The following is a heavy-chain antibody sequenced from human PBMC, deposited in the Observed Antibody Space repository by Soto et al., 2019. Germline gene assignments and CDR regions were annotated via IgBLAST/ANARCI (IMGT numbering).Heavy chain of an antibody. CDR3: ARDLWVEPELYYYGMDV. J-gene: IGHJ6*02. Sequence: SETLSLTCAVSGGSISSGGYSWSWIRQPPGKGLEWIGHIYYSGTTYYNPSLKSRLTISVDTSKNHFSLRLTSVTAADTAVYYCARDLWVEPELYYYGMDVWGQGTTVTVSS. D-gene: IGHD1-1*01. V-gene: IGHV4-30-2*05. CDR1: GGSISSGGYS. CDR2: IYYSGTT.